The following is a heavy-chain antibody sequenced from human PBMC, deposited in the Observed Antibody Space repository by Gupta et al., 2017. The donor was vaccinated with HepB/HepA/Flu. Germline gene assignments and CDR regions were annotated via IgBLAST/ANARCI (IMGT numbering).Heavy chain of an antibody. J-gene: IGHJ4*02. V-gene: IGHV3-23*01. CDR1: GFTFSGYG. Sequence: EVQLLESGGGLVQPGGSLRLSCAGSGFTFSGYGMSWVRQAPGKGLEWVSMISTDSSDKYYVDSVKGRFTISRDNSRNTLYLQMNSLTAEDTAVYFCTKGESGGGYYSPFDSWGQGTLVTVSS. CDR2: ISTDSSDK. D-gene: IGHD3-22*01. CDR3: TKGESGGGYYSPFDS.